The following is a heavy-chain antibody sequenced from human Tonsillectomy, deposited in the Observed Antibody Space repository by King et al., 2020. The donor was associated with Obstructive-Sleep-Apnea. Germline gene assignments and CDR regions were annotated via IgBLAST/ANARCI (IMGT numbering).Heavy chain of an antibody. CDR3: AKGFYDYGDY. CDR1: GYSFTSYW. V-gene: IGHV5-51*01. D-gene: IGHD3-3*01. Sequence: VQLVESGAEVKKPGESLKISCKGSGYSFTSYWIGWVRQMPGKGLEWMGIIYPGNSVTGTSPSFQGQVTISAANSISTAYLQWSSLKASDTAMYYCAKGFYDYGDYWGQGTLVTVSS. J-gene: IGHJ4*02. CDR2: IYPGNSVT.